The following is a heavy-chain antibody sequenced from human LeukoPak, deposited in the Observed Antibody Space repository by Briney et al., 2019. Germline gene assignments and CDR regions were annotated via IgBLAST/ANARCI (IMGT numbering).Heavy chain of an antibody. Sequence: GGSLRLSCAASGFTFSSYSMNWVRQAPGKRLEWVSSISSSSSYIYYADSVKGRFTISRDNAKNSLYLQMNSLRAEDTAVYYCARDITGYDSYYYGMDVWGQGTTVTVSS. V-gene: IGHV3-21*01. D-gene: IGHD5-12*01. CDR3: ARDITGYDSYYYGMDV. CDR1: GFTFSSYS. CDR2: ISSSSSYI. J-gene: IGHJ6*02.